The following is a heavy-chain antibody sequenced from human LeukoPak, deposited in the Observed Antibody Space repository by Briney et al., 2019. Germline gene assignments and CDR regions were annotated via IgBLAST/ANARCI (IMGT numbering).Heavy chain of an antibody. CDR2: IRGSGGST. V-gene: IGHV3-23*01. CDR1: GFTFSSYA. J-gene: IGHJ6*03. Sequence: GGSLRLSYAASGFTFSSYAISSVRQAPGKGLEWVSAIRGSGGSTYYADSVKGRFTNSRDNSKNTLYLQMNILRAEDTAVYYVTILNYYYYYMDVWGKGTTVTVSS. D-gene: IGHD3-9*01. CDR3: TILNYYYYYMDV.